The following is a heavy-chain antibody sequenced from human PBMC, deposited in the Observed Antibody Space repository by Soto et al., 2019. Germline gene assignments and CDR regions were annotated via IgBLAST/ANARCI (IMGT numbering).Heavy chain of an antibody. Sequence: SGPTLVNPTQTLTLTCTFSGFSLSTSGVGVGWIRQPPGKALECLALIYWDDDKRYSPSLKSRLTITKDTSKNQVVLTMTNMDPVDTATYYCAHTSWRGVIIPYYFDYWGQGTLVTVSS. J-gene: IGHJ4*02. CDR1: GFSLSTSGVG. CDR2: IYWDDDK. V-gene: IGHV2-5*02. D-gene: IGHD3-10*01. CDR3: AHTSWRGVIIPYYFDY.